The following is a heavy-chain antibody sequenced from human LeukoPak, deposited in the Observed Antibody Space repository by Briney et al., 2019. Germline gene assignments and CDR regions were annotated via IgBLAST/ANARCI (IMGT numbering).Heavy chain of an antibody. CDR2: ISAYNGNT. D-gene: IGHD1-1*01. CDR1: GYTFSSYG. Sequence: ASVKVSCKASGYTFSSYGISWVRQAPGQGLEWMGWISAYNGNTNYAQKVKGRVTMTTDTSTSTAYMELRSLRSEDTAVYYCARGPPTAQYFQHWGQGTLVTVSS. V-gene: IGHV1-18*01. CDR3: ARGPPTAQYFQH. J-gene: IGHJ1*01.